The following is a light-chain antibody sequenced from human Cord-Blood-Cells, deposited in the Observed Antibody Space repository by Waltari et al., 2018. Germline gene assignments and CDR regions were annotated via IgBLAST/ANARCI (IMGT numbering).Light chain of an antibody. CDR2: AAS. J-gene: IGKJ1*01. CDR3: QQYYSYLWT. Sequence: AIRMTQSPSSLSASTGARVTITCRASQGISSYLAWYQQKPGKAPKLLIYAASTLQSGVPSRFSGSGSGTDFTLTISCLQSEDFATYYCQQYYSYLWTFGQGTKVEIK. CDR1: QGISSY. V-gene: IGKV1-8*01.